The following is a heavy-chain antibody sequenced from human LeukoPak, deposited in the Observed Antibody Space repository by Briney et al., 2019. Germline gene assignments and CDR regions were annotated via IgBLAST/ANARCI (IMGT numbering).Heavy chain of an antibody. V-gene: IGHV1-69*13. CDR2: IIPIFGTA. D-gene: IGHD3-10*01. CDR3: ARDADGSGSYYPSCDY. Sequence: GASVTVSCKASGGTFSSYAISWVRQAPGQGLDWMGGIIPIFGTANFAQKFQGRVTITADESTSTAYMELSSLRSEDTAVYYCARDADGSGSYYPSCDYWGQGTLVTVSS. CDR1: GGTFSSYA. J-gene: IGHJ4*02.